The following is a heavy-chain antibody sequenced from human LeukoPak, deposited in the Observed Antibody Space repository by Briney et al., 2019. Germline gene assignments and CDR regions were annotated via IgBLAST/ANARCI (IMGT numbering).Heavy chain of an antibody. D-gene: IGHD2-2*01. V-gene: IGHV4-39*01. J-gene: IGHJ6*03. Sequence: PSETLSLTCTVSGGSISSSSYYWGWIRQPPGKGLEWIGSIYYSGSTYYNPSLKSRVTISVDTSKNQFSLKLSSVTAADTAVYYCARQYCSSTSCPTRPYYYYYMDVWGKGTTVTISS. CDR2: IYYSGST. CDR1: GGSISSSSYY. CDR3: ARQYCSSTSCPTRPYYYYYMDV.